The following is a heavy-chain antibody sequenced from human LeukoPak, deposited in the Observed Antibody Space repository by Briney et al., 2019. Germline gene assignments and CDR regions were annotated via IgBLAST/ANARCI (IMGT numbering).Heavy chain of an antibody. V-gene: IGHV1-24*01. CDR2: FDPEDGET. D-gene: IGHD1-26*01. J-gene: IGHJ4*02. CDR1: GYTLTELS. CDR3: ATATDSGSYFSFDY. Sequence: ASVKVSCKVSGYTLTELSMHWVRQAPGTGLEWRGGFDPEDGETIYAQKFQGRVTMTEDTSTDTAYMELSSLRSEDTAVYYCATATDSGSYFSFDYWGQGTLVTVSS.